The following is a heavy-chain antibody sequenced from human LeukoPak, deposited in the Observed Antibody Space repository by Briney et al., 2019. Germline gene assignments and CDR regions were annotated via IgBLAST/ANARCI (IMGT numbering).Heavy chain of an antibody. Sequence: SETLSLTCTVSGGSISSYYWSWIRQPPGKGLEWIGYIYYSGSTNYNPSLKSRVTISVDTSKNQFSLKLSSVTAADTAVYYCARRRVGATTHFDYWGQGTLVTVSS. D-gene: IGHD1-26*01. CDR2: IYYSGST. J-gene: IGHJ4*02. V-gene: IGHV4-59*08. CDR1: GGSISSYY. CDR3: ARRRVGATTHFDY.